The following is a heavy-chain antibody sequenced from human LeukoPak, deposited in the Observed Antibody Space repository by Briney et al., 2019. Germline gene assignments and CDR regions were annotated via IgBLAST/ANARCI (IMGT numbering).Heavy chain of an antibody. CDR2: ISGSGGST. Sequence: PGGSLRLSCAASGFTFNTHAMTWVRQAPGKGLEWVSGISGSGGSTSYSEKGRFTISRDNSKNTLYLQMTSLRTEDTAVYYCAKAGEYCPDGSCDCENYYFDYWGQGTLVTVSS. D-gene: IGHD2-15*01. V-gene: IGHV3-23*01. CDR3: AKAGEYCPDGSCDCENYYFDY. CDR1: GFTFNTHA. J-gene: IGHJ4*02.